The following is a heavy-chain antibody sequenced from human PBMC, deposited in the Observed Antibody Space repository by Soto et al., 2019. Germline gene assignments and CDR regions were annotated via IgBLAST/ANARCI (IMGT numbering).Heavy chain of an antibody. CDR2: IYYIGST. V-gene: IGHV4-59*01. CDR1: GGSIRSYY. Sequence: SETLSLTCTVSGGSIRSYYGSWIRQPPGNGLEWIGYIYYIGSTNYNPSVKSRFTISLYACKDHLSLKLISFTAADTAVYYCARLLLGAANWFDPWGQGTLVTVS. J-gene: IGHJ5*02. CDR3: ARLLLGAANWFDP. D-gene: IGHD3-10*01.